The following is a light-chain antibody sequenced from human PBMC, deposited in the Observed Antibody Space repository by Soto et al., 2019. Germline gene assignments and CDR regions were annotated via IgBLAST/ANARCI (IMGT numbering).Light chain of an antibody. CDR3: QQRSNWPRT. Sequence: EIVLTQSPATLSLSPGERATLSCRASQSISSYLAWYQQKSGQPPRLLIYDASNRATGIPARFSGSGSGTDFTLTVSSLEPEDFAVYYCQQRSNWPRTFGQGTRVEIK. CDR2: DAS. J-gene: IGKJ1*01. CDR1: QSISSY. V-gene: IGKV3-11*01.